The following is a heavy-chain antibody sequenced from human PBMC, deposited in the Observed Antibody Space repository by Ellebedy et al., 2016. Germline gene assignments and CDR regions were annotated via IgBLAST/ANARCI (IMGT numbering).Heavy chain of an antibody. Sequence: LRLXCTVSGGSISSGGYYWSWIRQHPGKGLEWIGYIYYSGSTYYNPSLKSRVTISVDTSKNQFSLKLSSVTAADTAVYYCAREVEYSSGGVDYWGQGTLVTVSS. CDR2: IYYSGST. V-gene: IGHV4-31*03. CDR3: AREVEYSSGGVDY. D-gene: IGHD6-25*01. CDR1: GGSISSGGYY. J-gene: IGHJ4*02.